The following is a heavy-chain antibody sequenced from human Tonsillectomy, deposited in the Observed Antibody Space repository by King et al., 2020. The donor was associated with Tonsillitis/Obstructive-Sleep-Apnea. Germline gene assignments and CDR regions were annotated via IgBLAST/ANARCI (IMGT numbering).Heavy chain of an antibody. D-gene: IGHD3-3*01. CDR2: INSDGSST. Sequence: VQLVESGGGLVQPGGSLRLSCAASGFTFGSYWMHWVRQAPGRGLVWVSRINSDGSSTSYADSVKGRFTISRDNAKNTLYLQMNSLRAEEAAVDYCGRDPALRYDVWSGYSVYMDVWGKGTTVTVSS. V-gene: IGHV3-74*01. J-gene: IGHJ6*03. CDR1: GFTFGSYW. CDR3: GRDPALRYDVWSGYSVYMDV.